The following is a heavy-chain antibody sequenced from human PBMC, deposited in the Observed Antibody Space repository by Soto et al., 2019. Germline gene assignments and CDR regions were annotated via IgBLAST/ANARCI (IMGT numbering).Heavy chain of an antibody. D-gene: IGHD4-17*01. J-gene: IGHJ4*02. Sequence: HPGGSLRLSCAGTGVALSGSAVHWVRQASGGGLEWIGRIRNKANNYATAYAESAKGRFTISRDDSINTAYLEMNSLRIEDSAVYYCASYGDYPDYWGQGTLVTVSS. CDR1: GVALSGSA. V-gene: IGHV3-73*01. CDR3: ASYGDYPDY. CDR2: IRNKANNYAT.